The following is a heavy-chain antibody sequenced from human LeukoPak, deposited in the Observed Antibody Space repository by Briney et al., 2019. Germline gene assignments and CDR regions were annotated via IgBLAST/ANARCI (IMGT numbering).Heavy chain of an antibody. D-gene: IGHD5-12*01. V-gene: IGHV4-34*01. CDR3: ARAFRWLQLPAHDLFDP. Sequence: PSETLSLTCAVYGGSFSGYYWSWIRQPPGKGLEWIGEINHSGSTNYNPSLKSRVTISVDTSKNQFSLKLSSVTAADTAVYYCARAFRWLQLPAHDLFDPWGQGTLVTVSS. CDR2: INHSGST. J-gene: IGHJ5*02. CDR1: GGSFSGYY.